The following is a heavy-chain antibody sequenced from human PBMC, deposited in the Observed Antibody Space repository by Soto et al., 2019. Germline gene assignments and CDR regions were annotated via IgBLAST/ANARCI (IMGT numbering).Heavy chain of an antibody. CDR3: ARPSAIVFSGLDV. J-gene: IGHJ6*01. CDR2: IYYSGST. Sequence: SQILSLRYSVACGSSGSSGYYCGWIRQPPGKGLEGIGSIYYSGSTYYNPSLKSRVTISVDTSKNQFSLKLSSVTAAYTAVYYSARPSAIVFSGLDVWGQGPT. D-gene: IGHD2-2*01. V-gene: IGHV4-39*01. CDR1: CGSSGSSGYY.